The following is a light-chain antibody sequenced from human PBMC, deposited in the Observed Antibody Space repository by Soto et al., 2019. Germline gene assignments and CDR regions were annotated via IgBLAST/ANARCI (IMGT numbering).Light chain of an antibody. V-gene: IGKV2-28*01. Sequence: DIVVTQSPLSLPVTPGEPASISCRSSQSLLHSNGYNYVDWYLQKPGQSPQLLIYVGSNRASGVXDKXIGSGSGPDFTLKISRVEAEDVGVYYCMQALREPITFGQGTRLEIK. CDR2: VGS. CDR1: QSLLHSNGYNY. CDR3: MQALREPIT. J-gene: IGKJ5*01.